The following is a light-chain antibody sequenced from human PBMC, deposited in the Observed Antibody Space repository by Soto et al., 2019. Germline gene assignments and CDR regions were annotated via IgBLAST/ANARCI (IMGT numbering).Light chain of an antibody. CDR1: SGHSSYA. CDR3: QTWGSGPVV. V-gene: IGLV4-69*01. J-gene: IGLJ2*01. Sequence: QPVLTQSPSASASLEASVKLTCTLSSGHSSYAIAWHQQQPEKGPRYLMKLNSDGSHSKGDGSPDRFSGSSSGAERYLTISSLQSEDEADYYCQTWGSGPVVFGGGTKLTVL. CDR2: LNSDGSH.